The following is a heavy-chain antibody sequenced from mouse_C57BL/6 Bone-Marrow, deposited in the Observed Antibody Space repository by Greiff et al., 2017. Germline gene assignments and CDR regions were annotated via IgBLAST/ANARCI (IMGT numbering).Heavy chain of an antibody. CDR2: ISSGGSYT. V-gene: IGHV5-6*02. Sequence: EVKLEESGGDLVKPGGSLKLSCAASGFTFSSYGMSWVRQTPDKRLEWVATISSGGSYTYYPDSVKGRFPISRDNAKNTLYLQMSSLKSEDTAMYYCARQSFITTVVSYFDYWGQGTTLTVSS. CDR3: ARQSFITTVVSYFDY. J-gene: IGHJ2*01. D-gene: IGHD1-1*01. CDR1: GFTFSSYG.